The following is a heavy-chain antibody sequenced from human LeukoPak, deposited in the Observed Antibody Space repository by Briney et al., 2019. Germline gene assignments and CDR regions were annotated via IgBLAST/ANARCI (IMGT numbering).Heavy chain of an antibody. CDR3: ARKSVAGFRH. D-gene: IGHD6-19*01. V-gene: IGHV4-59*01. J-gene: IGHJ1*01. CDR2: IYYSGST. CDR1: GGSISSYY. Sequence: SETLSLTCTVSGGSISSYYWSWIRQPPGKGLEWIGYIYYSGSTNYNPSLKSRVTISVDTSKNQFSLKLSSVTAADTAVYYRARKSVAGFRHWGQGTLVTVSS.